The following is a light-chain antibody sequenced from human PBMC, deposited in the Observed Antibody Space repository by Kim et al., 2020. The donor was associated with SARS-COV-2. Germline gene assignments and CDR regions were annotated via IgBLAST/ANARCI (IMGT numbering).Light chain of an antibody. Sequence: DIQMTQSPSSLSASVGDTVSITCRASQYISRYLNWYQQKPGKPPNLLIYGASNLRGGVPSRFSGSASGTDFTLPISGLRPDDFATYYCQQSHTSPPQTFGQGTKVDIK. J-gene: IGKJ1*01. CDR1: QYISRY. V-gene: IGKV1-39*01. CDR3: QQSHTSPPQT. CDR2: GAS.